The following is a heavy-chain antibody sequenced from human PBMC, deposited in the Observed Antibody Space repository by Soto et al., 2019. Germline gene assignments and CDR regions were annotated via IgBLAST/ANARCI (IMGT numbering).Heavy chain of an antibody. D-gene: IGHD1-26*01. Sequence: GGSLRLSCAASGLTFSSNWMSWVRQAPGRGLECVANIKQDGNEKYYVDSVKGRFTISRDNAKNSLYLQMNSLRAEDTAVYYCARVVGAPNWFDPWGQGTLVTVSS. CDR1: GLTFSSNW. J-gene: IGHJ5*02. CDR2: IKQDGNEK. CDR3: ARVVGAPNWFDP. V-gene: IGHV3-7*04.